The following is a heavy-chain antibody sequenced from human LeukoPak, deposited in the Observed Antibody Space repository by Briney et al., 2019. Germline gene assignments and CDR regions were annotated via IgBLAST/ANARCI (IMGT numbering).Heavy chain of an antibody. Sequence: ASVKVSCKVSGYTLTESSMHWVRQAPGKGLEWMGRFDPEDGETIYAQKFQGRVTITADESTSTAYMELSSLRSEDTAAYYCARGGGDRRTVPIDYWGQGTLVTVSS. V-gene: IGHV1-24*01. D-gene: IGHD2-21*02. CDR1: GYTLTESS. CDR3: ARGGGDRRTVPIDY. J-gene: IGHJ4*02. CDR2: FDPEDGET.